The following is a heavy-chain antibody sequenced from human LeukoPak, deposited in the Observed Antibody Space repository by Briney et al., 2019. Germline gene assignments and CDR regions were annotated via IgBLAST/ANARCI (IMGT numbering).Heavy chain of an antibody. J-gene: IGHJ5*01. V-gene: IGHV3-74*01. CDR3: VRDWDHFDFDS. D-gene: IGHD3-9*01. CDR1: GFTFGNYW. Sequence: GGSLRLSCAASGFTFGNYWMHWVRQAPGKGLVWVSRIKGDGSHTIYADSVKGRFTISRDNAKNTLYLQMKSLRAEDTAVYYCVRDWDHFDFDSWGQGTLVTVSS. CDR2: IKGDGSHT.